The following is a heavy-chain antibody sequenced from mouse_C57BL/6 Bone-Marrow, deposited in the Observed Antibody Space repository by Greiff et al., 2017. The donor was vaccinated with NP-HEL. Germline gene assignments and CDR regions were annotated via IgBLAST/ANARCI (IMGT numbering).Heavy chain of an antibody. CDR3: VRLGYYYGSSYWYFEV. CDR1: GYTFTSYW. D-gene: IGHD1-1*01. CDR2: IDPSDSYT. J-gene: IGHJ1*03. V-gene: IGHV1-69*01. Sequence: VQLQQPGAELVMPGASVKLSCKASGYTFTSYWMHWVKQRPGQGLEWIGEIDPSDSYTNYNQKFKGKSTLTVDKSSSPAYMQLSRLTSEDSAVYYSVRLGYYYGSSYWYFEVWGTGTTVTVSS.